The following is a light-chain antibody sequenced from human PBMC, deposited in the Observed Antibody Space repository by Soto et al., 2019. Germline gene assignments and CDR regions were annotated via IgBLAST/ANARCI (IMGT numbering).Light chain of an antibody. J-gene: IGLJ2*01. CDR2: EDN. Sequence: NFMLTQPHSLSDSPGKTVTISCTRSIGSIASNYVQWYQQRPGSAPTPVIYEDNERPSGVPDRFSGSIDSSSNSASLTISGLKTDDEADYYCQSYHSGNVVFGGGTKVTVL. CDR3: QSYHSGNVV. CDR1: IGSIASNY. V-gene: IGLV6-57*04.